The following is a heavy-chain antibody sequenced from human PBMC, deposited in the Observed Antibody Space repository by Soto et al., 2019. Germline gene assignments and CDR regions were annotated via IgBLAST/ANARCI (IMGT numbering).Heavy chain of an antibody. V-gene: IGHV3-48*02. CDR3: AGTFVVPAAIAFGYYYGMDV. Sequence: GSLRLSCAASGFTFSSYSMNWVRQAPGEGLEWVSYISSSSSTIYYADSVKGRFTISRDNAKNSLYLQMNSLRDEDTAVYYCAGTFVVPAAIAFGYYYGMDVWGQGTTVTVSS. CDR2: ISSSSSTI. D-gene: IGHD2-2*02. J-gene: IGHJ6*02. CDR1: GFTFSSYS.